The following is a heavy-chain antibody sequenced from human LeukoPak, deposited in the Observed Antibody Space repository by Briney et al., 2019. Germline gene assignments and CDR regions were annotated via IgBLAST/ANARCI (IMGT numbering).Heavy chain of an antibody. CDR3: AKGGSYYYGSGSSASLY. J-gene: IGHJ4*02. CDR2: ISGSGGSA. Sequence: GGSLRLSCAASGFTFSSYAMSWVRQAPGKGLEWVSAISGSGGSAYYADSVKGRFTISRDNPKNTLYLQMNSLRAEDTAVYYCAKGGSYYYGSGSSASLYWGQGTLVTVSS. V-gene: IGHV3-23*01. CDR1: GFTFSSYA. D-gene: IGHD3-10*01.